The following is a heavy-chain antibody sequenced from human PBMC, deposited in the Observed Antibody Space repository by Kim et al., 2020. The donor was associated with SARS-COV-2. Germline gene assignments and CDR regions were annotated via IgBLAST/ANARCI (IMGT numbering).Heavy chain of an antibody. CDR1: GFTFSSYA. V-gene: IGHV3-23*01. D-gene: IGHD3-9*01. J-gene: IGHJ6*02. CDR2: ISGSGGST. Sequence: GGSLRLSCAASGFTFSSYAMSWVRQAPGKGLEWVSAISGSGGSTYYADSVKGRFTISRDNSKNTLYLQMNSLRAEDTAVYYCAKCAVGYYDILCGMDVWGQGTTVTVSS. CDR3: AKCAVGYYDILCGMDV.